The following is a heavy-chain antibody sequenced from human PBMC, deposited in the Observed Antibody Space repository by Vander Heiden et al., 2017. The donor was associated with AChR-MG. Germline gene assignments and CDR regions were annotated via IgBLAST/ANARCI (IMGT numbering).Heavy chain of an antibody. J-gene: IGHJ5*01. CDR3: ARLSGFGPGNFYPRLDS. D-gene: IGHD3-16*01. V-gene: IGHV4-59*08. CDR1: RGPINVFS. Sequence: QVHLQESGPGLVKPSETLSRPCTVSRGPINVFSWSWIRQSPGKGLEWIGYFSYSGAAAYSPPLRDRVAISVDTSRSQVFLTLRSVTAADTAVYYCARLSGFGPGNFYPRLDSWGQGTLVTVSS. CDR2: FSYSGAA.